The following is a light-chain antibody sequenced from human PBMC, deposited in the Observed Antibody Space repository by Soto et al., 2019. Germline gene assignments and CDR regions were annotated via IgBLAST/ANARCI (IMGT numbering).Light chain of an antibody. CDR1: QDISRY. CDR2: DVS. J-gene: IGKJ4*01. CDR3: QQYDVPPST. V-gene: IGKV1-33*01. Sequence: DIQMTQSPASLSASVGDRVTISCQASQDISRYLNWYQHKPGRAPQLLINDVSTLESGVPSRFSATGSGTEFTLTINGLQPEDLATYYCQQYDVPPSTFDGGTKVAIK.